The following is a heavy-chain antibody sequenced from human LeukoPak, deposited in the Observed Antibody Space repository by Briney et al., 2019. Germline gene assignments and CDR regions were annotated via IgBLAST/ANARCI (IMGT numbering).Heavy chain of an antibody. CDR3: ASWLPPHSSSWYYFDY. CDR1: GFTFDDYA. V-gene: IGHV3-9*01. D-gene: IGHD6-13*01. J-gene: IGHJ4*02. CDR2: ISWNSGSI. Sequence: GGSLRLSCAASGFTFDDYAMHWVRQAPGKGLEWVSGISWNSGSIGYADSVKGRFTISRDNAKNSLYLQMNSLRAEDTAVYYCASWLPPHSSSWYYFDYWGQGTLVTVSS.